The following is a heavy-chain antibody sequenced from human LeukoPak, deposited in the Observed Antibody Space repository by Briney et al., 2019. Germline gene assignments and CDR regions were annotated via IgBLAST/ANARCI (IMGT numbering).Heavy chain of an antibody. CDR1: GGSISSYY. CDR3: ARITAAAMANYYYYGMDV. Sequence: PSETLSLTCTVSGGSISSYYWSWIRQPPGKGLEWIGYIYYSGSTNYNPSLKSRVTISVDTSKNQFSLKLSSVIAADTAVYYCARITAAAMANYYYYGMDVWGQGTTVTVSS. CDR2: IYYSGST. J-gene: IGHJ6*02. D-gene: IGHD5-18*01. V-gene: IGHV4-59*01.